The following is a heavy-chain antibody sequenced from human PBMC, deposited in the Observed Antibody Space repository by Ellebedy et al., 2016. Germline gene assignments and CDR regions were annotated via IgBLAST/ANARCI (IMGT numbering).Heavy chain of an antibody. V-gene: IGHV3-23*01. CDR3: AKDRAYYDILTYGMDV. CDR1: GFTFSSYA. D-gene: IGHD3-9*01. J-gene: IGHJ6*02. CDR2: ISGSGGST. Sequence: GGSLRLXCAASGFTFSSYAMSWVRQAPGKGLEWVSAISGSGGSTYYADSVKGRFTISRDNSKNTLYLQMNSLRAEDTAVYYCAKDRAYYDILTYGMDVWGQGTTVTVSS.